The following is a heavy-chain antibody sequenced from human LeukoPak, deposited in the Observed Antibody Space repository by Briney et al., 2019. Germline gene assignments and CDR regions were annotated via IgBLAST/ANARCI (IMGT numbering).Heavy chain of an antibody. CDR3: ARDGIVVVVGAFDI. V-gene: IGHV3-11*01. CDR1: GFTFSDYY. CDR2: ISGSGSTI. D-gene: IGHD2-15*01. Sequence: RGSLRLSCAASGFTFSDYYMSWIRQAPGKGLEWISYISGSGSTIYYADSVKGRFTISRDNAKNSLYLQTNSLRAEDTAVYYCARDGIVVVVGAFDIWGQGTMVTVSP. J-gene: IGHJ3*02.